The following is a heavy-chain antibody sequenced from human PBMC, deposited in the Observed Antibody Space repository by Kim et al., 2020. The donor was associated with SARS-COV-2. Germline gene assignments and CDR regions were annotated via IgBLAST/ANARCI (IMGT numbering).Heavy chain of an antibody. V-gene: IGHV4-39*07. CDR3: ACNVGSTPDYYFDY. J-gene: IGHJ4*02. Sequence: YTPSRKSRVPISGDTSKNQFSLNMRSVTAADTAVYYCACNVGSTPDYYFDYWGRGALVTVSS. D-gene: IGHD1-26*01.